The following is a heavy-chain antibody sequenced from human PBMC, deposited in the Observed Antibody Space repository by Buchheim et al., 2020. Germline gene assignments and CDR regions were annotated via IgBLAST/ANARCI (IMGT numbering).Heavy chain of an antibody. CDR2: ISYDGSNK. D-gene: IGHD2-2*01. J-gene: IGHJ4*02. V-gene: IGHV3-30*04. CDR3: ARDKEGIVVVPAAMSDY. Sequence: QVQLVESGGGVVQPGRSLRLSCAASGFTVSSYAMHWVRQAPGKGLEWVALISYDGSNKYYADSVKGRFTISRDKSKNTLYLQMNSLRPEDTAVYYCARDKEGIVVVPAAMSDYWGQGTL. CDR1: GFTVSSYA.